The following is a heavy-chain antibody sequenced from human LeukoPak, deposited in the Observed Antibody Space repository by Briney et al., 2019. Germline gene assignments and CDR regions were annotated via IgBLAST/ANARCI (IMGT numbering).Heavy chain of an antibody. CDR1: GGSISSYY. CDR2: IYTSGST. CDR3: PRESYYDFWSGYFEVGWFDP. D-gene: IGHD3-3*01. V-gene: IGHV4-4*07. J-gene: IGHJ5*02. Sequence: SETLSLTCTVSGGSISSYYGSWIRQPAGKGLEWIGRIYTSGSTNYNPSLKSRVTMSVDTSKNQFSLPLSSVTAPYTAVYYCPRESYYDFWSGYFEVGWFDPWGQGTLVTVSS.